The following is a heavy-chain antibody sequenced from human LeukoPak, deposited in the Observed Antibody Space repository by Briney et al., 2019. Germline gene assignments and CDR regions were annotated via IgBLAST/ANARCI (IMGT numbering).Heavy chain of an antibody. CDR2: IIPILGIA. J-gene: IGHJ4*02. CDR1: GGTFSSYA. Sequence: SVKVSCKASGGTFSSYAISWVRQAPGQGLEWMGRIIPILGIANYAQKFQGRVTITADKSTSTAYMELSSLRSEDTAVYYCARGYYYDSSGYNDYWGQGTLVTVSS. CDR3: ARGYYYDSSGYNDY. V-gene: IGHV1-69*04. D-gene: IGHD3-22*01.